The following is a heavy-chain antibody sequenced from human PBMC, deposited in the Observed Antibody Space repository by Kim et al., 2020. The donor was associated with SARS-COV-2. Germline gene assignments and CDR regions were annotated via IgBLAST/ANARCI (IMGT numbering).Heavy chain of an antibody. CDR2: VTWNGGST. V-gene: IGHV3-20*04. J-gene: IGHJ4*02. CDR1: GVTFDNYG. Sequence: GGSLRLSCAASGVTFDNYGMSWVRQATGKGLEWVAGVTWNGGSTGYVDSVKGRFTISRDNAKKSLYLQMNSLRAEDTALYFCARGFYNGPFDCWGQGTLVTVSP. D-gene: IGHD1-1*01. CDR3: ARGFYNGPFDC.